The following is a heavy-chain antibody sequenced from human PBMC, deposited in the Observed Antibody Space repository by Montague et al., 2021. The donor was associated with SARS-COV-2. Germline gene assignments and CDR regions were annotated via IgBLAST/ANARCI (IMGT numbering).Heavy chain of an antibody. V-gene: IGHV4-59*08. D-gene: IGHD2-2*01. J-gene: IGHJ3*02. Sequence: SETLSLTCTVSGFSISSYYWTWIRQPPGKGLEWIGFIYYSGSTNYNPSLKSRVTISVDTSKNQFSLKLSSVTAADTAVYYCAKQALTRYCTSTTCFGAAFDIWGQGTMVTVSS. CDR2: IYYSGST. CDR3: AKQALTRYCTSTTCFGAAFDI. CDR1: GFSISSYY.